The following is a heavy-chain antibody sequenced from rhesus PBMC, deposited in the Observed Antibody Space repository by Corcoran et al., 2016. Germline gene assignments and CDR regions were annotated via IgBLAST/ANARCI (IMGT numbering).Heavy chain of an antibody. CDR3: AREGTAGTPVGY. V-gene: IGHV4-73*01. CDR2: IYGNSAST. CDR1: GGSISGYYY. J-gene: IGHJ4*01. Sequence: QVQLQQWGEGLVKPSETLSLTCAVYGGSISGYYYWSWIRLPPWKGLEWIGYIYGNSASTNYNPSLKNRVTISKDTSKNQFSLKLSSVTAADTAVYYCAREGTAGTPVGYWGQGVLVTVSS. D-gene: IGHD1-1*01.